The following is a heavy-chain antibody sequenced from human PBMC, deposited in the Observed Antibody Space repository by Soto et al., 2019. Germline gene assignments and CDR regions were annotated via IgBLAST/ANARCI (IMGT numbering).Heavy chain of an antibody. J-gene: IGHJ4*02. CDR3: ARDYSSNWYSDY. CDR2: IYTSGST. CDR1: GGSISDYY. V-gene: IGHV4-4*07. Sequence: SETLSLTCTVSGGSISDYYWSWIRQPAGKGLEWIGRIYTSGSTSYNPSLKSRVTMSVDTSKNQFSLKLSSVTAADTAVYYCARDYSSNWYSDYWGQGTLVTVSS. D-gene: IGHD6-13*01.